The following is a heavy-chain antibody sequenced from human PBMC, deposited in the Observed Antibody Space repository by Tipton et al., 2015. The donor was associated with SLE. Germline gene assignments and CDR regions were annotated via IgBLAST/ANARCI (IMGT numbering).Heavy chain of an antibody. V-gene: IGHV4-39*07. CDR3: AKGSGWYKD. J-gene: IGHJ4*02. Sequence: TLSLTCTVSGGSFRSSTHYWGWVRQPRGKGLEWIGSIYYSGINSYNPSLKSRVTISVGTSKNQFSLKLTYLTAADTAVFYCAKGSGWYKDWGRGILVTVSS. D-gene: IGHD6-19*01. CDR2: IYYSGIN. CDR1: GGSFRSSTHY.